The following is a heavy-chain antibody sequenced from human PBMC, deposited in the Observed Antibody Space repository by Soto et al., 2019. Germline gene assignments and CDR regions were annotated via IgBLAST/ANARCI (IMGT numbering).Heavy chain of an antibody. CDR2: INPNSGNT. CDR1: GYTFTSYD. D-gene: IGHD2-15*01. V-gene: IGHV1-3*01. J-gene: IGHJ5*02. Sequence: ASVKVACKASGYTFTSYDIHWVRQAPGQRLEWMGMINPNSGNTKSSQKFQDRVIITRDTSASTAYMDLSSLRSEETAVYYCARGIATGQLDPWGQGTLVTVSS. CDR3: ARGIATGQLDP.